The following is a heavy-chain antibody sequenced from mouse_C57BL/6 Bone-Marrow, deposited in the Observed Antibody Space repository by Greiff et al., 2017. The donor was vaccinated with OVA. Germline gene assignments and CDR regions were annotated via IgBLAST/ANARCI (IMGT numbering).Heavy chain of an antibody. CDR2: IHPGSGST. V-gene: IGHV1-55*01. D-gene: IGHD4-1*01. CDR1: GYTFTSYW. Sequence: QVQLQQPGAELVKPGASVKMSCKASGYTFTSYWITWVKQRPGQGLEWIGEIHPGSGSTNYNEKFKSKATLTVDTSSSTAYMQLSSLTSEDSAVYYCARRRTGTCHWYFDVWGTGTTVTVSS. J-gene: IGHJ1*03. CDR3: ARRRTGTCHWYFDV.